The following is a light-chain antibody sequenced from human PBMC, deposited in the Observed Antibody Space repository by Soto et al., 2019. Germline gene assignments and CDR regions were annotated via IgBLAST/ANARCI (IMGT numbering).Light chain of an antibody. CDR1: SSDVGGYKY. V-gene: IGLV2-8*01. J-gene: IGLJ2*01. Sequence: QSALTQPPSASGSLGQSVTISCTGTSSDVGGYKYVSWYQQHPGKAPKLMIYEVSKRPSGVPDRLSGSKSGNTASLTVSGLQAEDEADYYCSSYAGSNNWVFGGGTKLTV. CDR3: SSYAGSNNWV. CDR2: EVS.